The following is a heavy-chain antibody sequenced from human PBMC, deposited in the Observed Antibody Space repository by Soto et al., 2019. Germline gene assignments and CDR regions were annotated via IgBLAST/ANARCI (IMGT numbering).Heavy chain of an antibody. CDR2: INYDGYS. V-gene: IGHV4-59*08. D-gene: IGHD3-10*01. Sequence: QVQLQESGPGLVKPSETLSLTCTVSGGSITNYYCSWFPQPPGKGLEWIGYINYDGYSAYNLSLKRRVTLSMDASKTQFSLMLESVTATDTAVYYCARHGFGPLHGLVDVWGPGTTVIVSS. CDR1: GGSITNYY. CDR3: ARHGFGPLHGLVDV. J-gene: IGHJ6*02.